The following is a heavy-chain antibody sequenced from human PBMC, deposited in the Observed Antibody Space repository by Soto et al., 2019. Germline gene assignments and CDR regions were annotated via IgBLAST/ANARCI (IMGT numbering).Heavy chain of an antibody. CDR2: IYYSGST. Sequence: QVQLQESGPGLVKPSETLSLTCTVSGGSISSYYWSWIRQPPGKGLEWIGYIYYSGSTNYNPSLKGGVTVSGDTSKRQLSLKRSSVSAADTGVYYWARGGGRVDCWGQGSLVTVSS. CDR3: ARGGGRVDC. J-gene: IGHJ4*02. V-gene: IGHV4-59*01. D-gene: IGHD2-15*01. CDR1: GGSISSYY.